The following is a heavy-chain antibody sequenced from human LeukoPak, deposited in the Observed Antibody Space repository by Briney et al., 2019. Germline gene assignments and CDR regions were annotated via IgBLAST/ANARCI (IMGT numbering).Heavy chain of an antibody. CDR3: ARALGSGYPNYSYYYMDV. Sequence: GGSLRLSCADSGFTDSNNDMSWVRQAPGKGLEWVSVLYSGGSTYYADSVKGRFTISRDNSKNTLFLQMNSLRAEDTAVYYCARALGSGYPNYSYYYMDVWGKGTTVTVSS. J-gene: IGHJ6*03. CDR1: GFTDSNND. CDR2: LYSGGST. D-gene: IGHD3-3*01. V-gene: IGHV3-53*01.